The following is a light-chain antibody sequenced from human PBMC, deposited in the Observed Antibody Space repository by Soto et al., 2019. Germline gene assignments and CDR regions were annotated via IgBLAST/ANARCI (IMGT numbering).Light chain of an antibody. CDR2: ASS. J-gene: IGLJ1*01. V-gene: IGLV2-14*01. Sequence: QSVLTQPASLSGSPGQSITISCTGTSSDVGSYNYVSWYQHHPGKAPRPIIYASSNRPSGVSHRFSGSRSGNTASLTISGLQAEDEADYYCSSYTSGTTIYVFGTGTKVTVL. CDR3: SSYTSGTTIYV. CDR1: SSDVGSYNY.